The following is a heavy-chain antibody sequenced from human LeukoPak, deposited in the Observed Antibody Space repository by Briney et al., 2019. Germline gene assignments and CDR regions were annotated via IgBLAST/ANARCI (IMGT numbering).Heavy chain of an antibody. CDR2: ISRTGTT. CDR3: LGGPLRTAPAY. Sequence: SETLSLTCTVSSSSISSVNYWGWIRQPPGKGLEWIGFISRTGTTNYNPPLKSRVTISIDTSKNQFSLKLTSVTASDTALYFCLGGPLRTAPAYWGQGTLVTVSS. J-gene: IGHJ4*02. D-gene: IGHD2-15*01. CDR1: SSSISSVNY. V-gene: IGHV4-38-2*02.